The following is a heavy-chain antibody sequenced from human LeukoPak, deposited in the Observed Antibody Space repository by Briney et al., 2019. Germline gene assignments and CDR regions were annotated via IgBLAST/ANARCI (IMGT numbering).Heavy chain of an antibody. V-gene: IGHV3-23*01. CDR1: GFIFSSYA. J-gene: IGHJ4*02. D-gene: IGHD6-19*01. CDR2: ISGSGGST. CDR3: ARLPGRIAVAGTYLDY. Sequence: GGSLRLSCAASGFIFSSYAMSWVRQAPGKGLEWVSAISGSGGSTYYADSVKGRFTISRDNSKNTLYLQMNSLRAEDTAVYYCARLPGRIAVAGTYLDYWGQGTLVTVSS.